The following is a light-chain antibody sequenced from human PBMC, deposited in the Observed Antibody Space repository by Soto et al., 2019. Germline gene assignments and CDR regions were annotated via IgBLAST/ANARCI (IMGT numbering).Light chain of an antibody. CDR1: NSVAASYNQ. J-gene: IGLJ1*01. CDR2: EVS. Sequence: QSVLTQPATVSGSPGQSITISCTGTNSVAASYNQVSWYQQHPGKAPELMIYEVSHRPSGVSKRFSGSKSDNTASLTMSGLQAEDEADYYCSSYTSISTLYVLGTGTKVTVL. V-gene: IGLV2-14*01. CDR3: SSYTSISTLYV.